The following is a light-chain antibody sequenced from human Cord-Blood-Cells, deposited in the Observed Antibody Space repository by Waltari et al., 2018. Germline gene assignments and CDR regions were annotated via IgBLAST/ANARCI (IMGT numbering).Light chain of an antibody. Sequence: SYELTQPPPVSVSPGQTASITCSGAKLGDKYASWYQQKPGQSPVLVIYQDSKRPSGIPERFSGSNSGNTATLTISGTQAMDEADYYCQAWDSSTASYVFGTGTKVTVL. V-gene: IGLV3-1*01. CDR3: QAWDSSTASYV. CDR2: QDS. CDR1: KLGDKY. J-gene: IGLJ1*01.